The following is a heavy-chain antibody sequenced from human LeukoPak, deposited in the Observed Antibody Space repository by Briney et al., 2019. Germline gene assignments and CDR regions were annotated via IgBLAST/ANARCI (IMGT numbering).Heavy chain of an antibody. V-gene: IGHV3-9*01. CDR3: VKGGFLEWLTPPYDAFDI. J-gene: IGHJ3*02. Sequence: QPGRSLRLSCAASGFTFDDYAMHWVRQAPGKGLEWVSGISWNSGGIGYADSVKGRFTISRDNAKNSLYLQMNSLRAEDTALYYCVKGGFLEWLTPPYDAFDIWGQGTMVTVSS. CDR2: ISWNSGGI. D-gene: IGHD3-3*01. CDR1: GFTFDDYA.